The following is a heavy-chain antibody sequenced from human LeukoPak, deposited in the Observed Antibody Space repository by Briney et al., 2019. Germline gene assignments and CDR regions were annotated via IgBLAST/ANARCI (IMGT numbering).Heavy chain of an antibody. CDR1: GGSISSYY. CDR3: ASQRGIAAAGTFS. J-gene: IGHJ5*02. Sequence: SETLSLTCTVSGGSISSYYWSWIRQPPGKGLEWIGYIYYSGSTNYNPSLKSRVTISVDTSKNQFSLKLSSVTAADTAVYYCASQRGIAAAGTFSWGQGTLVTVSS. D-gene: IGHD6-13*01. CDR2: IYYSGST. V-gene: IGHV4-59*12.